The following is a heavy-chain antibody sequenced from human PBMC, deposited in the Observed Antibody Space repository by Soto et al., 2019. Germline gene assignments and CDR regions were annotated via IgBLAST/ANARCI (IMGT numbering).Heavy chain of an antibody. V-gene: IGHV3-30*18. J-gene: IGHJ6*02. CDR1: GFTFSSYG. CDR3: SKDLSGRRGMDV. D-gene: IGHD3-9*01. Sequence: QPGASLRLSCAASGFTFSSYGMHWVRQAPGKGLEWVAVISYDGSNKYYADSVKGRFTISRDNSKNTLYLQMNSLRAEDTAVYYCSKDLSGRRGMDVWGQWTTGTVFS. CDR2: ISYDGSNK.